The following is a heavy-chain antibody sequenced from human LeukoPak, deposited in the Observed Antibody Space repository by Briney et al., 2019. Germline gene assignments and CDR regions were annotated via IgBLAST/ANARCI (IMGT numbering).Heavy chain of an antibody. V-gene: IGHV3-11*04. CDR1: GFTFSDYY. Sequence: PGGSLRLSCAASGFTFSDYYMSWLRQAPGKGLEWVSYISSSGSTIYYADSVKGRFTISRDNAKNSLYLQMNSLRAEDTAVYYCAGYVVVAATDYSWFDPWGQGTLVTVSS. CDR3: AGYVVVAATDYSWFDP. D-gene: IGHD2-15*01. J-gene: IGHJ5*02. CDR2: ISSSGSTI.